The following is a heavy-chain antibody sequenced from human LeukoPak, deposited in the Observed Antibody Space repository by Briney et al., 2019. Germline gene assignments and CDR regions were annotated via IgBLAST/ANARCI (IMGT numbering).Heavy chain of an antibody. CDR1: GYTFTSYD. CDR2: MNPNSGNT. J-gene: IGHJ5*02. Sequence: ASVKVSCKASGYTFTSYDINWVRRATGQGLEWMGWMNPNSGNTGYAQKFQGRVTMTRNTSISTAYMELSSLRSEDTAVYYCARVWYSSSSWSNWFDPWGQGTLVTVSS. V-gene: IGHV1-8*01. CDR3: ARVWYSSSSWSNWFDP. D-gene: IGHD6-6*01.